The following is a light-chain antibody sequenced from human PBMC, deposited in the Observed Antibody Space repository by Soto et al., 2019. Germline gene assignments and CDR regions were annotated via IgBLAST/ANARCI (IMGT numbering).Light chain of an antibody. Sequence: DIQMTQSPSTLSASVGDRVTITCRASQTISSWLAWYQQKPGRAPKLLIYKASSLESGVPSRFSGSGYGTEFTITISSLQHDDFATYYCQQYNSYWTFGQGTKVDIK. CDR1: QTISSW. V-gene: IGKV1-5*03. CDR3: QQYNSYWT. J-gene: IGKJ1*01. CDR2: KAS.